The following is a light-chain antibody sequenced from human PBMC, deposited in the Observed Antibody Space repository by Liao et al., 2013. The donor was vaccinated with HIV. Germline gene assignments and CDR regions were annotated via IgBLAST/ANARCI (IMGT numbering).Light chain of an antibody. V-gene: IGLV3-25*03. J-gene: IGLJ3*02. Sequence: SYELTQPPSVSVSPGQTASITCSGDKLGDKYACWYQQKPGQSPVLVIYQDSKRPSGIPERFSGSSSGTTVALTISGVQAEDEGDYYCQSADASGTRWVFGGGTKLTVL. CDR3: QSADASGTRWV. CDR1: KLGDKY. CDR2: QDS.